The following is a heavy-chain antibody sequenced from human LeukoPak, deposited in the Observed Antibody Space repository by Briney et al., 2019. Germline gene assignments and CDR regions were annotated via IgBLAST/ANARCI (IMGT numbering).Heavy chain of an antibody. Sequence: SETLSLTCTVSGGSISSGNYYWSWIRQPAGKGLEWIGRIYATGSTNYNPSLKSRVTISVDTPKNQFSLKLSSVTAADTAVYYCARAVGSSESNWFDPWGQGTLATVSS. CDR1: GGSISSGNYY. V-gene: IGHV4-61*02. CDR2: IYATGST. CDR3: ARAVGSSESNWFDP. D-gene: IGHD1-26*01. J-gene: IGHJ5*02.